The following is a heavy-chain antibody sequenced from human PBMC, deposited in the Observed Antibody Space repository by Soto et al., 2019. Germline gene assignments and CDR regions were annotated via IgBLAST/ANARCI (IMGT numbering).Heavy chain of an antibody. CDR2: INHSGST. V-gene: IGHV4-34*01. J-gene: IGHJ6*02. CDR3: ARVSGIYYYGMDV. CDR1: GGSFSGYY. Sequence: QVQLQQWGAGLLKPSETLSLTCAVYGGSFSGYYWSWIRQPPGKGLEWIGEINHSGSTNYNPSLTRRVTTSVDTSRNQVSLKLSSVTAADTAVYYCARVSGIYYYGMDVWGQGTTVTVSS. D-gene: IGHD3-10*01.